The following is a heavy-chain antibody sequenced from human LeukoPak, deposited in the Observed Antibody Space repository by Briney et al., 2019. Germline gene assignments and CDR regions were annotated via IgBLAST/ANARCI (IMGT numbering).Heavy chain of an antibody. V-gene: IGHV3-74*01. CDR3: ARVLLWFGEALDYGMDV. CDR1: GFTFSSYW. J-gene: IGHJ6*02. CDR2: INSDGSNT. D-gene: IGHD3-10*01. Sequence: GGSLRLSGAASGFTFSSYWLHWVRQAPGKGLVWVSRINSDGSNTSYADSVKGRFTISRDNAKNTLYLQMNSLRAEDTAVYYCARVLLWFGEALDYGMDVWGQGTTVSVSS.